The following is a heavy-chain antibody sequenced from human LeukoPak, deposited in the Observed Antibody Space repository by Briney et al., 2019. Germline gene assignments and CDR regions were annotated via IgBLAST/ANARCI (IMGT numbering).Heavy chain of an antibody. D-gene: IGHD4-11*01. J-gene: IGHJ3*02. CDR3: ARGAYSNYGQAGAFDI. V-gene: IGHV1-18*01. Sequence: GASVKVSCKASGYTFTSYGISWVRQAPGQGLEWMGWISAYNGNTNYAQKLQGRVTMTTDTSTSSAYMELRSLRSDDTAMYYCARGAYSNYGQAGAFDIWGQGTMVTVSS. CDR1: GYTFTSYG. CDR2: ISAYNGNT.